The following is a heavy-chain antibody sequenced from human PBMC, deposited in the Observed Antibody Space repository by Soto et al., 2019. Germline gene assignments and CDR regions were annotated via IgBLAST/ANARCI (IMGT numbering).Heavy chain of an antibody. D-gene: IGHD3-10*01. CDR1: GGSFSGYY. CDR3: ARVRRYYGSGSYFDAFDI. J-gene: IGHJ3*02. CDR2: INHSGST. V-gene: IGHV4-34*01. Sequence: CAVYGGSFSGYYWSWIRQPPGKGLEWIGEINHSGSTNYNPSLKSRVTISVDTSKNQFSLKLSSVTAADTAVYYCARVRRYYGSGSYFDAFDIWGQGTMVTVSS.